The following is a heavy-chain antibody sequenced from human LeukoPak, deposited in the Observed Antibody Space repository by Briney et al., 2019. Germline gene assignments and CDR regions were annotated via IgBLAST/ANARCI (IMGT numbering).Heavy chain of an antibody. CDR2: ISYDGNNK. D-gene: IGHD2-15*01. V-gene: IGHV3-30*18. CDR1: GFTFSSYG. J-gene: IGHJ4*02. Sequence: GRSLRLSCAASGFTFSSYGIHWVRQAPGKGLEWVAVISYDGNNKYYADSVKGRFTISGDNSKNTLFLQMNSLRAEDTAVYYCAKGVDYCSGGSCPADYWGPGTLVTVSS. CDR3: AKGVDYCSGGSCPADY.